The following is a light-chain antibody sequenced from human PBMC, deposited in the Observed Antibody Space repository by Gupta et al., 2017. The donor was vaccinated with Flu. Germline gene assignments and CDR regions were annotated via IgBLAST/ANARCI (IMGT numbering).Light chain of an antibody. CDR2: KAS. CDR1: QSISSW. CDR3: QQYNSLSGT. Sequence: DIQMTQSPSTLSASVGDRDTITCRASQSISSWLAWYQQKPGKAPKLLIYKASTLESGVPSRFSGSGSGTEFTLTITSLQPDDFATYYCQQYNSLSGTFGQGTKVEIK. V-gene: IGKV1-5*03. J-gene: IGKJ1*01.